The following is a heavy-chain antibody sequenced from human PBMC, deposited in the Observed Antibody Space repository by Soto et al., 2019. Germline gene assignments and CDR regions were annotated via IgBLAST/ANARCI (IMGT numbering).Heavy chain of an antibody. D-gene: IGHD6-19*01. Sequence: PGGSLRLSCAVSGFTLTTYSMNWVRKAPGKGLEWISFINKNGFTIYYADSVKGRFTISRDYAKNSLYLQMDSLRHEDTAVYYGARGAVTGTSLFDYWGLGTRGTVSS. V-gene: IGHV3-48*02. J-gene: IGHJ4*02. CDR3: ARGAVTGTSLFDY. CDR2: INKNGFTI. CDR1: GFTLTTYS.